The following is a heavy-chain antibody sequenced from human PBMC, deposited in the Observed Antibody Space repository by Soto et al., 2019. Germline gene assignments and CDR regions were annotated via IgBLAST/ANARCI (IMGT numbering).Heavy chain of an antibody. D-gene: IGHD5-18*01. J-gene: IGHJ6*02. V-gene: IGHV5-10-1*04. Sequence: GESLKISCKGSGYSFTSYWISWVRQMPGKGLEWMGRIDPSDSYTNYSPSFQGRFTISRDNSKNTLYLQMNSLRAEDTAVYYCAKAFRGYSYGAKQYYYYGMDVWGQGTTVTVSS. CDR2: IDPSDSYT. CDR3: AKAFRGYSYGAKQYYYYGMDV. CDR1: GYSFTSYW.